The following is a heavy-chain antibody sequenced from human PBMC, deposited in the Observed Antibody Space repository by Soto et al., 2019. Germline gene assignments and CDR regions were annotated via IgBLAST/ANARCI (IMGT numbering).Heavy chain of an antibody. Sequence: GGSLRLSCAASGFTFSSYAMSWVRQAPGKGLEWVSAISGSGGSTYYADSVKGRFTISRDNSKNTLYLQMNSLRAEDTAVYYCAKDCINTSCYGSSDFDYWGQGTLVTVSS. D-gene: IGHD2-2*01. CDR3: AKDCINTSCYGSSDFDY. CDR1: GFTFSSYA. CDR2: ISGSGGST. V-gene: IGHV3-23*01. J-gene: IGHJ4*02.